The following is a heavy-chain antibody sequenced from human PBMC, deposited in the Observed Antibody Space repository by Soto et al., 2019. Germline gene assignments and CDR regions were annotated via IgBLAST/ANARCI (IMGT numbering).Heavy chain of an antibody. CDR1: GFTFSSYA. Sequence: GGSLRLSCAASGFTFSSYAMSWVRQAPGKGLEWVSVISGSGGRTYYADSVKGRFTISRDNSKNTLYLQTNSLRAEDTAVYYCAKSGSSWSYYYYYMDVWGRGTTVTVSS. D-gene: IGHD6-13*01. CDR3: AKSGSSWSYYYYYMDV. CDR2: ISGSGGRT. J-gene: IGHJ6*03. V-gene: IGHV3-23*01.